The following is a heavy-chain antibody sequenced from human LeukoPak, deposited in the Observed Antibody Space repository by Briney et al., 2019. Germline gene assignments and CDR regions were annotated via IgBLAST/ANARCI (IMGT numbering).Heavy chain of an antibody. Sequence: GGSLRLSCAASGFSISMYTLSWVRQAPGKGLERICSAIHYADSVRGRFTISRDNAKNSLYLQMNSLRAEDTAVYYCVKGVGHFDFWSGYSRWGQGTLVTVSS. CDR3: VKGVGHFDFWSGYSR. CDR1: GFSISMYT. D-gene: IGHD3-3*01. J-gene: IGHJ4*02. CDR2: SAI. V-gene: IGHV3-48*04.